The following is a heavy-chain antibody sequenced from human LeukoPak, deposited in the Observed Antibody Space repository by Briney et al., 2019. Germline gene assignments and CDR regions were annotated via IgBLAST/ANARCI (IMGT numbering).Heavy chain of an antibody. Sequence: SETLSLTCTVSGGSISSGSYYWSWIRQPAGKGLEWIGRIYTSGSTNYNPSLKSRVTISVDTSKNQFSLKLSSVTAADTAVYYCARPGGLSYWGQGTLVTVSS. D-gene: IGHD2/OR15-2a*01. J-gene: IGHJ4*02. V-gene: IGHV4-61*02. CDR3: ARPGGLSY. CDR2: IYTSGST. CDR1: GGSISSGSYY.